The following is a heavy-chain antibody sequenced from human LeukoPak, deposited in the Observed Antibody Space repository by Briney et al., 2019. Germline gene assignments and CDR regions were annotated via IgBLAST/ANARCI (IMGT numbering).Heavy chain of an antibody. CDR1: GFTVSSNY. D-gene: IGHD4-17*01. V-gene: IGHV3-53*01. Sequence: HSGGSLRLSCAASGFTVSSNYMSWVRQAPGKGLEWVSVIYSGGSTYYADSVKGRFTISRDNSKNTLYLQMNSLRAEDTAVYYCAGTPDYGDYLNWFDPWGQGTLVTVSS. CDR3: AGTPDYGDYLNWFDP. J-gene: IGHJ5*02. CDR2: IYSGGST.